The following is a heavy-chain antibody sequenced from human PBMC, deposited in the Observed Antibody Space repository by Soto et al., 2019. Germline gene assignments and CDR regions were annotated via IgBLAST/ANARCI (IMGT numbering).Heavy chain of an antibody. J-gene: IGHJ6*02. CDR1: GFTFSSYS. Sequence: EVQLVESGGGLVQPGGSLRLSCAASGFTFSSYSMNWVRQAPGKGLEWVSYISSSSSTIYYADSVKGRFTISRDNAKNSLYLQMNRLRDEDTAVYYCTFLFPYRGSYYRQGYYYGMDVWGQGTTVTVSS. V-gene: IGHV3-48*02. CDR2: ISSSSSTI. CDR3: TFLFPYRGSYYRQGYYYGMDV. D-gene: IGHD1-26*01.